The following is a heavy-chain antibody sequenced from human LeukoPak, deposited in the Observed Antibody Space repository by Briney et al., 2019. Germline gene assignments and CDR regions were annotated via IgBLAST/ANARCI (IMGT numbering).Heavy chain of an antibody. J-gene: IGHJ4*02. V-gene: IGHV3-30*18. Sequence: PGRSVRLSCAASGFTFSSYGMHWVRQAPGKGLEWVAVISYDGSNEYYADSVKGRFTISRDNSKNTLYLQMNSLRAEDTAVYYCAKDYCSGGSCYLDYWGQGTLVTVSS. CDR1: GFTFSSYG. D-gene: IGHD2-15*01. CDR3: AKDYCSGGSCYLDY. CDR2: ISYDGSNE.